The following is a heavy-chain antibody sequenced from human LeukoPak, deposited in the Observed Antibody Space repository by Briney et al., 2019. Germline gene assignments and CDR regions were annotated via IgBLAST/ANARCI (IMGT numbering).Heavy chain of an antibody. CDR2: NSTMSTYT. Sequence: PGRTLRLSCAASGYTFSTYFMNWVRQAPGKGLEWVSSNSTMSTYTHYADSVKGRFTISRDNAKNALYLDMNSLRAEDTAVYYCARDGPYSDSWSGPFPFDMWGQGTMVTVSS. CDR3: ARDGPYSDSWSGPFPFDM. J-gene: IGHJ3*02. V-gene: IGHV3-21*01. D-gene: IGHD3-3*01. CDR1: GYTFSTYF.